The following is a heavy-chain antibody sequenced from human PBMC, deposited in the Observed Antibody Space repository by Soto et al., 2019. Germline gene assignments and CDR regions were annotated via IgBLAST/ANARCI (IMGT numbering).Heavy chain of an antibody. Sequence: QVQVVQSGAEVKRPGSSVKVSCKASGDTLTNYAIQWVRQARGQGLEWLGRISPIFGTPNYAPKFQGRVTITADTSTRTVYLQLSSLRSEDTAIYYCSLYYSASSSYSLTYVDLLGRGTLVTVSS. D-gene: IGHD3-22*01. CDR1: GDTLTNYA. J-gene: IGHJ2*01. CDR3: SLYYSASSSYSLTYVDL. V-gene: IGHV1-69*06. CDR2: ISPIFGTP.